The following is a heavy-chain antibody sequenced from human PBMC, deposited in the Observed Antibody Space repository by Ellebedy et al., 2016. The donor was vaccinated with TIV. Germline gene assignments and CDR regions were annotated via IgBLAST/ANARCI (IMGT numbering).Heavy chain of an antibody. CDR2: INPNSGGT. J-gene: IGHJ5*02. CDR3: ARDQDMEWELLGGDWFNP. Sequence: ASVKVSXXASGYTFTGYYMHWVRQAPGQGLEWMGWINPNSGGTNYAQKFQGRVTMTRDTSISTAYMELSRLRSDDTAVYYCARDQDMEWELLGGDWFNPWGQGTLVTVSS. D-gene: IGHD1-26*01. CDR1: GYTFTGYY. V-gene: IGHV1-2*02.